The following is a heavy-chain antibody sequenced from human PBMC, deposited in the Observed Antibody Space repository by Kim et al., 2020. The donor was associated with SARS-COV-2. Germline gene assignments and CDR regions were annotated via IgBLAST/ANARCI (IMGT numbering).Heavy chain of an antibody. D-gene: IGHD3-9*01. V-gene: IGHV3-74*01. CDR3: ATGWDYDILTGYYMTSDY. Sequence: GGSLRLSCAASGFTFSSYWMHWVRQAPGKGLVWVSRINSDGSSTSYADSVKGRFTISRDNAKNTLYLQMNSLRAEDTAVYYCATGWDYDILTGYYMTSDYWGQGTLVTVSS. CDR2: INSDGSST. CDR1: GFTFSSYW. J-gene: IGHJ4*02.